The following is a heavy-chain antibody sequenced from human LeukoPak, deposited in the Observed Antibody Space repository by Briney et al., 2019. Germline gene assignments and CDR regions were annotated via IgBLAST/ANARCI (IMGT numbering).Heavy chain of an antibody. CDR2: ISYDGSNK. D-gene: IGHD3-22*01. J-gene: IGHJ4*02. CDR3: AKEGAVYYYDSSGYYPDY. CDR1: GFTFSSYS. Sequence: GGSLRLSCAASGFTFSSYSMNWVRQAPGKGLEWVAVISYDGSNKYYADSVKGRFTISRDNSKNTLYLQMNSLRAEDTAVYYCAKEGAVYYYDSSGYYPDYWGQGTLVTVSS. V-gene: IGHV3-30*18.